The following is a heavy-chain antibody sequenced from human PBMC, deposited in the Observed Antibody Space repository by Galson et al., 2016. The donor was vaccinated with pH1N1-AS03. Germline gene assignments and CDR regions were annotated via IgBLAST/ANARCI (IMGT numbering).Heavy chain of an antibody. V-gene: IGHV4-39*02. CDR2: VDYNVGT. CDR1: GASISSRSYH. J-gene: IGHJ4*02. D-gene: IGHD3-10*01. CDR3: ATCMAGEGGRGY. Sequence: SETLSLTCSVSGASISSRSYHWVWIRQPPGKGLEWIGIVDYNVGTYYNPSLKSRVTIPADTSNNRFSLKLTSVTAADTAIYYCATCMAGEGGRGYWGPGTLVSVSS.